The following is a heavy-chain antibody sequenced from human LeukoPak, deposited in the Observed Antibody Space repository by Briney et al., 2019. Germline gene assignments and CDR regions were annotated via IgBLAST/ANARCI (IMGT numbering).Heavy chain of an antibody. CDR3: AKAAILTRTYYFDY. CDR2: ISYDGSNK. Sequence: GRSLRLSCAASGFTFSSYGMHWVRQAPGKGLEWVAVISYDGSNKYYADSVKGRFTISRDNSKNTLCLQMNSLRAEDTAVYYCAKAAILTRTYYFDYWGQGTLVTVSS. V-gene: IGHV3-30*18. J-gene: IGHJ4*02. D-gene: IGHD3-9*01. CDR1: GFTFSSYG.